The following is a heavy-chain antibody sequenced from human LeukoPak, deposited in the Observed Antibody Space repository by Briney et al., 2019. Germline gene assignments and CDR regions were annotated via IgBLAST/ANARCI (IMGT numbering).Heavy chain of an antibody. CDR3: AKFYYDSSGYQNPFDY. CDR2: IRYDGSNK. Sequence: PGGSLRLSCVVSGFTFSSYGMHWVRQAPGKGLEWVAFIRYDGSNKYYADSVKGRFTISRDNSKNTLYLQMNSLRAEDTAVYYCAKFYYDSSGYQNPFDYWGQGTLVTVSS. J-gene: IGHJ4*02. CDR1: GFTFSSYG. V-gene: IGHV3-30*02. D-gene: IGHD3-22*01.